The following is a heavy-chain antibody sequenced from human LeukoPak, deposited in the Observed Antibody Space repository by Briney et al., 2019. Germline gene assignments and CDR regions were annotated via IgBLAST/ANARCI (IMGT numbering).Heavy chain of an antibody. D-gene: IGHD2-21*01. CDR2: INHSGST. Sequence: TSETLSLTCAVYGVSFSGYYWSWIRQPPGKGLEWIGEINHSGSTNYNPSLKSRVTISVDTSKNQFSLKLGSVTAADTAVYYCATGRRWGFGTSYYFDYWGQGTLVTVSS. CDR1: GVSFSGYY. J-gene: IGHJ4*02. V-gene: IGHV4-34*01. CDR3: ATGRRWGFGTSYYFDY.